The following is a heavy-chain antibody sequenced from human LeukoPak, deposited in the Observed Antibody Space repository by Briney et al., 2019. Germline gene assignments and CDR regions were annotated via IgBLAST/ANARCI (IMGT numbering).Heavy chain of an antibody. CDR1: GGSIRSESYY. Sequence: PSETLSLTCSVSGGSIRSESYYWSWIRQPAGKGLEWIGRIYPSGSSKFNPSLKSRVTISIDTSKNQFSLNLSSVTAADTAVYYCARDMTGSGWNDAFDIWGQGTMVTVSS. J-gene: IGHJ3*02. CDR2: IYPSGSS. D-gene: IGHD6-19*01. CDR3: ARDMTGSGWNDAFDI. V-gene: IGHV4-61*02.